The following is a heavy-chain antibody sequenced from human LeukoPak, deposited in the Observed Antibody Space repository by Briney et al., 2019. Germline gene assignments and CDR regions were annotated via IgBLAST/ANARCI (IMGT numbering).Heavy chain of an antibody. J-gene: IGHJ6*03. CDR2: INPDNGVT. V-gene: IGHV1-2*02. CDR1: GYTFTGYY. Sequence: ASVKVSCKASGYTFTGYYIHWVRQAPGQGLEWMGWINPDNGVTNYAQKFQGRVTITRDTSISTAYMELSRLRSDDTAVYYCARGQSSSWSYVYYYYYYMDVWGKGTTVTVSS. D-gene: IGHD6-13*01. CDR3: ARGQSSSWSYVYYYYYYMDV.